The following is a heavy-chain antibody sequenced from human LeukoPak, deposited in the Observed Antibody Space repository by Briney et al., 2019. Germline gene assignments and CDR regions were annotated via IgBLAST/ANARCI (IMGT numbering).Heavy chain of an antibody. CDR1: GGSISSGSYY. Sequence: SETLSLTCTVSGGSISSGSYYWSWIRQPAGKGLEWIGHIYTSGSSNYGPSLKSRVTISVDTSKNQFSLKLTSVTAADTAVYYCTKGRGIWGQGTLATVSS. D-gene: IGHD3-10*01. CDR2: IYTSGSS. J-gene: IGHJ4*02. V-gene: IGHV4-61*09. CDR3: TKGRGI.